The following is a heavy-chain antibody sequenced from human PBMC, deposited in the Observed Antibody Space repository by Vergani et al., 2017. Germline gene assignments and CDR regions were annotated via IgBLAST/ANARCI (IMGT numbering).Heavy chain of an antibody. V-gene: IGHV3-23*01. CDR2: ISGSGGST. D-gene: IGHD3-22*01. J-gene: IGHJ3*01. CDR1: GFTFSSYA. CDR3: AKAFDDSSGLANAFDF. Sequence: EVQLLESGGGLVQPGGSLRLSCAASGFTFSSYAMSWVRQAPGKGLEWVSAISGSGGSTYYADSVKGRFTISRDNSKNTLYLQMNSLRAEDTAVYYCAKAFDDSSGLANAFDFWGQGTMVTVSS.